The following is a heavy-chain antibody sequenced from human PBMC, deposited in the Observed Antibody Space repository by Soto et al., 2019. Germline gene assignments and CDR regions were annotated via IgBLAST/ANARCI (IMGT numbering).Heavy chain of an antibody. CDR2: MYHSGST. V-gene: IGHV4-30-2*01. Sequence: TLSLTCAVSGGSISSGGYSWSWIRQPPGKGLEWIGYMYHSGSTYYNPSLKSRVTISVDRSKNQFSLKLSSVTAADTAVYYCARVPDRWGQGTLVTVSS. CDR3: ARVPDR. J-gene: IGHJ5*02. CDR1: GGSISSGGYS. D-gene: IGHD2-2*01.